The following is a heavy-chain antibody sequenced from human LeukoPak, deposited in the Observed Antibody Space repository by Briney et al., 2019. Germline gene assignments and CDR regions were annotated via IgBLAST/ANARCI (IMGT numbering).Heavy chain of an antibody. Sequence: ASVTVSCKVSGHTLSELSMHWVRQAPGEGLEWMGGFDPVDGETIYAQKFQGRVSMTEDTSTDTAYMELSSLRSEDTAVYYCAREVSSSLDYWGQGTLVTVSS. CDR2: FDPVDGET. J-gene: IGHJ4*02. CDR3: AREVSSSLDY. V-gene: IGHV1-24*01. D-gene: IGHD6-13*01. CDR1: GHTLSELS.